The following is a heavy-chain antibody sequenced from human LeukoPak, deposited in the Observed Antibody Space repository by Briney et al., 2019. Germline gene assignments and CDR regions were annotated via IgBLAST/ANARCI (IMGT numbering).Heavy chain of an antibody. CDR1: GYRFTDFG. J-gene: IGHJ3*02. Sequence: ASVKVSCKAGGYRFTDFGISWLRQAPGQGLEWMGWSSTGNRDPEYAQKFKGRVTVSTDTSTTTAYMELRSLRLVDTALYFCSRDWGTAGDISDIWGQGTMITVSS. CDR2: SSTGNRDP. D-gene: IGHD1-1*01. CDR3: SRDWGTAGDISDI. V-gene: IGHV1-18*01.